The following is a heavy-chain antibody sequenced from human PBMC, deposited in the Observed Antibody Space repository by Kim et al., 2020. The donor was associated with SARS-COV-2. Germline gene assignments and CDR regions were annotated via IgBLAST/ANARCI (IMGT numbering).Heavy chain of an antibody. D-gene: IGHD3-22*01. CDR2: IWYDGSNK. CDR1: GFTFSSYG. CDR3: ARDHYYDSSGYYTAEYFQH. Sequence: GGSLRLSCAASGFTFSSYGMHWVRQAPGKGLEWVAVIWYDGSNKYYADSVKGRFTISRDNSKNTLYLQMNSLIAEDTAVYYCARDHYYDSSGYYTAEYFQHWGQGTLVTVSS. V-gene: IGHV3-33*01. J-gene: IGHJ1*01.